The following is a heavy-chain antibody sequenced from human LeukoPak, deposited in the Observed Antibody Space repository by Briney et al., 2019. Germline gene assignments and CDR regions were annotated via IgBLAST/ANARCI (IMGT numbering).Heavy chain of an antibody. V-gene: IGHV4-59*12. D-gene: IGHD2-15*01. CDR2: IYYSGGT. Sequence: PSETLSLTCTVSGGSISSYYWSWIRQPPGKGLEWIGYIYYSGGTNYNPSLKSRVTISVDTSKNQFSLKLSSVTAADTAVYYCARDAPTAYCIGGTCYFDYWGQGTLVTVSS. CDR3: ARDAPTAYCIGGTCYFDY. J-gene: IGHJ4*02. CDR1: GGSISSYY.